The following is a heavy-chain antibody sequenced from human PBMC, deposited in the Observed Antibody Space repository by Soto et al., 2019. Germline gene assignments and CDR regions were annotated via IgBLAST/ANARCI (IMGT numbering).Heavy chain of an antibody. D-gene: IGHD2-21*02. CDR3: VKGGKPTCTGGNCYSFDA. CDR1: GYTFTSYG. Sequence: ASVKVSCKASGYTFTSYGISWVRQAPGQGLEWMGWISAYNGNTNYAQKLQGRVTMTTDTSTSTAYMELRSLSSDDTAVYYCVKGGKPTCTGGNCYSFDAWGQGTLVTVSS. J-gene: IGHJ4*02. V-gene: IGHV1-18*01. CDR2: ISAYNGNT.